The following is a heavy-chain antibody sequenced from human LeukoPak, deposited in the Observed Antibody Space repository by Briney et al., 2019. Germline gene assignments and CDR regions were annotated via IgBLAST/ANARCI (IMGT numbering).Heavy chain of an antibody. Sequence: GGSLRLSFAASGXTFSNYGMNWVRQAPGKGLDWVSSISSTSAYIYYADSVKGRFTISRDNAKNSLYLQMDSLRAEDTAVYYCAKSYSVTGTFPALDYWGQGTLVTVSS. CDR1: GXTFSNYG. V-gene: IGHV3-21*01. CDR2: ISSTSAYI. J-gene: IGHJ4*02. D-gene: IGHD6-19*01. CDR3: AKSYSVTGTFPALDY.